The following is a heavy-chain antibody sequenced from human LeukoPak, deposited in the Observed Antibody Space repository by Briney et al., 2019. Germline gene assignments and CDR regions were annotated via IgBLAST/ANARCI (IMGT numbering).Heavy chain of an antibody. Sequence: PSETLSLTCAVYGGCFSGYYWSWIRQPPGKGLEWIGEINHSGSTNYNPSLKSRVTISVDTSKNQFSLKLSSVTAADTAVYYCARGFLAVAPDYWGQGTLVTVSS. CDR2: INHSGST. J-gene: IGHJ4*02. CDR3: ARGFLAVAPDY. D-gene: IGHD6-19*01. V-gene: IGHV4-34*01. CDR1: GGCFSGYY.